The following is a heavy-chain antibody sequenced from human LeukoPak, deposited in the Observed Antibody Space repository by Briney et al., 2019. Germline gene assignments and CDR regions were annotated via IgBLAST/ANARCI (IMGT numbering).Heavy chain of an antibody. CDR1: GFTFSSYA. CDR3: ATYSSSPHFDYYYMDV. V-gene: IGHV3-23*01. D-gene: IGHD6-13*01. Sequence: PGGSLRLSCAASGFTFSSYAISWVRQAPGKGLEWVSAISGSGGSTYYADSVKGRFTISRDNSKNTLYLQMNSLRAEDTAVYYCATYSSSPHFDYYYMDVWGKGTTVTVSS. J-gene: IGHJ6*03. CDR2: ISGSGGST.